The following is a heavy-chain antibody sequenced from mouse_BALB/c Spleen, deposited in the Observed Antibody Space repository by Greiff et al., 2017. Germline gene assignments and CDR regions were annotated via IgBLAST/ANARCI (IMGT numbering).Heavy chain of an antibody. CDR3: ARDRDYDEDYYAMDY. V-gene: IGHV2-9*02. CDR1: GFSLTSYG. Sequence: VKLMESGPGLVAPSQSLSITCTVSGFSLTSYGVHWVRQPPGKGLEWLGVIWAGGSTNYNSALMSRLSISKDNSKSQVFLKMNSLQTDDTAMYYCARDRDYDEDYYAMDYWGQGTSVTVSS. D-gene: IGHD2-4*01. CDR2: IWAGGST. J-gene: IGHJ4*01.